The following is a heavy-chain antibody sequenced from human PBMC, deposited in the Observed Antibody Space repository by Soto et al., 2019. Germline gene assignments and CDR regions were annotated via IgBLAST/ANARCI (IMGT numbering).Heavy chain of an antibody. Sequence: EVQLLESVGGLVQQGGSLRLSCAGSGFSFSTYAMSWVRQSPGNGLEWVSGISAGGGNTFYADSVRGRFTISRDNSKNTLYPQINSLRAEDTALYYCVKHSAYQLMSWFDPWGQGTLVTVSS. V-gene: IGHV3-23*01. CDR2: ISAGGGNT. CDR3: VKHSAYQLMSWFDP. J-gene: IGHJ5*02. CDR1: GFSFSTYA. D-gene: IGHD2-8*01.